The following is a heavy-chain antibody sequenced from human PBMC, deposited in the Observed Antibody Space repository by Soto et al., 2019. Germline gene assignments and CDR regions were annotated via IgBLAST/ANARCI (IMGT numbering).Heavy chain of an antibody. Sequence: PSETLSLTCSVSGDSISKTTSYWGWIRQPPGKGLEWIGTIYHSGSTYYNPSLMSRVTLSIDKSKNQFSLKLNSVTAADTAVYYCARRVGSCSGTSCNGWFDTWGQGTLVTVS. CDR2: IYHSGST. CDR3: ARRVGSCSGTSCNGWFDT. V-gene: IGHV4-39*01. D-gene: IGHD2-2*01. J-gene: IGHJ5*02. CDR1: GDSISKTTSY.